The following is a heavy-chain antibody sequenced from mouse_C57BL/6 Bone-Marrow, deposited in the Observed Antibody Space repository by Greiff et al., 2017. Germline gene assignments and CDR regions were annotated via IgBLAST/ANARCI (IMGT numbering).Heavy chain of an antibody. CDR1: GYTFTSYT. J-gene: IGHJ4*01. V-gene: IGHV1-4*01. Sequence: QVQLQQSGAELARPGASVKMSCKASGYTFTSYTMHWVKQRPGQGLEWIGYINPSSGYTKYNQKFKDKATLTADKSSSTAYMQLSSLTSEDSAVYYCANYYGSSYYAMDYWGQGTSVTVSS. D-gene: IGHD1-1*01. CDR2: INPSSGYT. CDR3: ANYYGSSYYAMDY.